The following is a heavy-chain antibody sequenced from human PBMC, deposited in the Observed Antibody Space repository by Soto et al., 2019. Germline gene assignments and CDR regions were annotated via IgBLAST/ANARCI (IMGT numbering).Heavy chain of an antibody. D-gene: IGHD6-6*01. CDR1: GFTFDDYA. Sequence: GGSLRLSCAASGFTFDDYAMHWVRQAPGKGLEWVSGISWNSGSIGYADSVKGRFTISRDNAKNSLYLQMNSLRAEDTALYYCAKDTGGAAPLYYYGMDVSGQGATVTVS. CDR2: ISWNSGSI. J-gene: IGHJ6*01. V-gene: IGHV3-9*01. CDR3: AKDTGGAAPLYYYGMDV.